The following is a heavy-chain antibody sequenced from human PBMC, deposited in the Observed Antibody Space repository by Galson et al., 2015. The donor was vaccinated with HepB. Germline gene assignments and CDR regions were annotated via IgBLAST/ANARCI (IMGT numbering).Heavy chain of an antibody. Sequence: SGAEVTKPGESLKISCKGSGYSFTSYWIGWVRQATGKGLEWVSAIGTAGDPYYPGSVKGRFTISRENAKNSLYLQMNSLRAGDTAVYYCARESRLRRGDCSGGSCYVGWFDPWGQGTLVTVSS. CDR3: ARESRLRRGDCSGGSCYVGWFDP. J-gene: IGHJ5*02. CDR1: GYSFTSYW. CDR2: IGTAGDP. D-gene: IGHD2-15*01. V-gene: IGHV3-13*05.